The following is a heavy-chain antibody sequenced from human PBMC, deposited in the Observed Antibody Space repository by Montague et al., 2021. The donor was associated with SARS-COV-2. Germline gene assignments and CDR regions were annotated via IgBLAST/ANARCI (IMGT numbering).Heavy chain of an antibody. CDR1: GDSVSSGNYI. CDR2: IFYTGSF. D-gene: IGHD3-10*01. CDR3: VRQNYRSGTRNGRGGNWFDP. Sequence: SETLSLTCAVSGDSVSSGNYIWVWMRQAPGQGLVWIGSIFYTGSFDYNASLRIRVTMSADTSNIYFSLRPDSATDADTAVYSCVRQNYRSGTRNGRGGNWFDPWGRGTLVTVSS. J-gene: IGHJ5*02. V-gene: IGHV4-39*01.